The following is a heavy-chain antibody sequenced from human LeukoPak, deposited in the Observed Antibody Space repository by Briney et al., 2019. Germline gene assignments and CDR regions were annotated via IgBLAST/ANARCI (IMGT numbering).Heavy chain of an antibody. CDR3: ARDQRITMIVVVIPPNWFDP. CDR2: INPNSGGT. CDR1: GYTFTGYY. Sequence: ASVKVSCKASGYTFTGYYMHWVRQAPGQGLDWMGWINPNSGGTNYAQKFQGRVTMTRDTSISTAYMELSRLRSDDTAVYYCARDQRITMIVVVIPPNWFDPWGQGTLVTVSS. D-gene: IGHD3-22*01. V-gene: IGHV1-2*02. J-gene: IGHJ5*02.